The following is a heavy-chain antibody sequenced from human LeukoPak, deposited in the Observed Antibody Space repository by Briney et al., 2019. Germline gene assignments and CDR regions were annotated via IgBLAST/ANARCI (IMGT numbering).Heavy chain of an antibody. Sequence: SETLSLTCTASGGSISSYYWSWIRQSPGKGLEWIGYIYYSGSTNYNPSLKSRVTISVDTSKNQFSLKLSSVTAADTAVYYCARERVSLHYVYYFDYWGQGTLVTVSS. V-gene: IGHV4-59*01. CDR2: IYYSGST. D-gene: IGHD4-17*01. J-gene: IGHJ4*02. CDR3: ARERVSLHYVYYFDY. CDR1: GGSISSYY.